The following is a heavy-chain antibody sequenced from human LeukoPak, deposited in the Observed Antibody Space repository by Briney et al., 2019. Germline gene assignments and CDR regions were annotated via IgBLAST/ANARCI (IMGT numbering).Heavy chain of an antibody. CDR3: ARPTARLGWFDP. V-gene: IGHV4-39*07. D-gene: IGHD6-6*01. CDR2: IYHSGST. Sequence: SETLSLTCSVSGGSIRSTTYYWGWIRQPPGKGLEWVGSIYHSGSTYHNPSLKSRVTISVDTSKNQFSLKLRSVTAADTAVYYCARPTARLGWFDPWGQGTLVTVSS. J-gene: IGHJ5*02. CDR1: GGSIRSTTYY.